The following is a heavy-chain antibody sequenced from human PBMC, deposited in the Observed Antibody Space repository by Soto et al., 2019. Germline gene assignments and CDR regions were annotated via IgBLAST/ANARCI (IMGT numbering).Heavy chain of an antibody. J-gene: IGHJ3*02. Sequence: GGSLRLSCAASGFTFSSYAMSWVRQAPGKGLEWVANIKQDGSEKYYVDSVKGRFTISKDNAKNSLYLQMNSLRAEDTAVYYCARDPDSSYDAFDIWGQGTMVTVSS. V-gene: IGHV3-7*01. CDR1: GFTFSSYA. D-gene: IGHD6-6*01. CDR3: ARDPDSSYDAFDI. CDR2: IKQDGSEK.